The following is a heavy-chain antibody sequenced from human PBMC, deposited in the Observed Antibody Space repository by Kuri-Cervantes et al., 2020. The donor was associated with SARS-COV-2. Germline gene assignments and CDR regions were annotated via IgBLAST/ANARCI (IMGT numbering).Heavy chain of an antibody. CDR1: GGSISSGDYY. J-gene: IGHJ4*02. CDR2: IYYSGST. CDR3: ARDLWNTARGVYDY. V-gene: IGHV4-61*08. Sequence: GSLRLSCTVSGGSISSGDYYRSWIRQPPGKGLEWIGYIYYSGSTNYNPSLKSRVTISVDTSKNQFSLKLSSVTAADTAVYYCARDLWNTARGVYDYWGQGTLVTVSS. D-gene: IGHD5-18*01.